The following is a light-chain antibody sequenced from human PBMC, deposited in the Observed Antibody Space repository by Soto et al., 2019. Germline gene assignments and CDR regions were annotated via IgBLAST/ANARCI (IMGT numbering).Light chain of an antibody. V-gene: IGKV1-5*03. CDR1: QSISRW. J-gene: IGKJ1*01. Sequence: DIQMNQSPYTLSASVGDRVTITCRASQSISRWLAWYKQKPGKAPKLLIYKASSLESGVPSRFSGSGSGTEFTLTISSLQPDDFATYYCQQYNSYSWTFGQGTKVEIK. CDR3: QQYNSYSWT. CDR2: KAS.